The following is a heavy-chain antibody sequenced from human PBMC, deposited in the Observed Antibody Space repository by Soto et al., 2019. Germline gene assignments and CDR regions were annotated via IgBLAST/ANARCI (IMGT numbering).Heavy chain of an antibody. Sequence: ASLKVYCKAPGYTFTSCGISWARDAAGQGLEWMGWISAYNGNTNYAQKLQGRVTMTTDTSTSTAYMELRSLRSDDTAVYYCARSLYGDYSEYFQHWGQGTLVTVSS. CDR2: ISAYNGNT. D-gene: IGHD4-17*01. V-gene: IGHV1-18*01. CDR1: GYTFTSCG. CDR3: ARSLYGDYSEYFQH. J-gene: IGHJ1*01.